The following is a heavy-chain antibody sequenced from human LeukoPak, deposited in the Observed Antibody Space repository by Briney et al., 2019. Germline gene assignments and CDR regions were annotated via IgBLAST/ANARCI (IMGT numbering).Heavy chain of an antibody. J-gene: IGHJ3*02. D-gene: IGHD2-2*01. CDR3: AIVPAAMDADAFDI. CDR2: INPNSGGT. V-gene: IGHV1-2*02. Sequence: ASVKVSCKASGYTFTGYYMHWVRQAPGQGLEWMGWINPNSGGTNYAQKFQGRVTMTRDTSISTAYMELSRLRSDDTAVYYCAIVPAAMDADAFDIWGQGTMVTVSS. CDR1: GYTFTGYY.